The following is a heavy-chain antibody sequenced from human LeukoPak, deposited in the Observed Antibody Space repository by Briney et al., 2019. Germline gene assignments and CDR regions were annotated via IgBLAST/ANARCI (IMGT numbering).Heavy chain of an antibody. Sequence: PSETLSLTCTVSGGSISSGGYSWSWIRQLPGKGLEWIGYIYYSGSTYYNPSLKSRVTISVDTSKNQFSLKLSSVTAADTAVYYCARDRYCSGGSCYENWFDPWGQGTLVTVSS. V-gene: IGHV4-31*03. CDR3: ARDRYCSGGSCYENWFDP. CDR1: GGSISSGGYS. CDR2: IYYSGST. J-gene: IGHJ5*02. D-gene: IGHD2-15*01.